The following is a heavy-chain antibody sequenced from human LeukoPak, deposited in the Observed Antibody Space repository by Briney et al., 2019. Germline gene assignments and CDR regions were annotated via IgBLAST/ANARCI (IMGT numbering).Heavy chain of an antibody. CDR2: ISSSSSYI. Sequence: GGSLRLSCVASGFTFSSYSMNWVRQAPGKGREWVSSISSSSSYIYYADSVKGRFTISRDNAKNSLYLQMNSLRAEDTAVYYCARAGGSYYYYYYYMAVWGKGTTVTVSS. CDR1: GFTFSSYS. V-gene: IGHV3-21*01. CDR3: ARAGGSYYYYYYYMAV. J-gene: IGHJ6*03. D-gene: IGHD1-26*01.